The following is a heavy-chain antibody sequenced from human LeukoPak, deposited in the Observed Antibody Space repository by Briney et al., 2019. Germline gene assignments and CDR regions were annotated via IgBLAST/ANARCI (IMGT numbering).Heavy chain of an antibody. J-gene: IGHJ4*02. CDR2: INAGNGNT. CDR1: GYTFTSYA. Sequence: ASVKVSCTASGYTFTSYAMHWVRQAPGQRLEWMGWINAGNGNTKYSQKFQGRVTITRDTSASTAYMELSSLRSEDTAVYYCARAGYCGGDCYSELDYWGQGTLVTVSS. D-gene: IGHD2-21*02. V-gene: IGHV1-3*01. CDR3: ARAGYCGGDCYSELDY.